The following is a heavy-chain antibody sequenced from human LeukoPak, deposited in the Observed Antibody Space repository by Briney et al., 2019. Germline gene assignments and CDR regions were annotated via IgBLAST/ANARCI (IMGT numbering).Heavy chain of an antibody. CDR1: GYTFTSYW. CDR3: ARLRDNWEDY. CDR2: IFPGDSDT. J-gene: IGHJ4*02. D-gene: IGHD1-20*01. V-gene: IGHV5-51*01. Sequence: GESLKISCKGSGYTFTSYWIVWVRQMPGKGPEWMGMIFPGDSDTKYSPSFEGQITISADKSISSAYLQWSSLKASDTAICYCARLRDNWEDYWGQGTLVTVSS.